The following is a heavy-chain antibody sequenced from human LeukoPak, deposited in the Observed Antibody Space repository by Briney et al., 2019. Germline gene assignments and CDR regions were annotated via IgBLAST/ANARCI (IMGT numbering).Heavy chain of an antibody. D-gene: IGHD6-13*01. CDR3: ARLLGIAAADWFDP. J-gene: IGHJ5*02. V-gene: IGHV1-18*01. CDR2: ISAYNGNT. CDR1: GYTFTSYG. Sequence: GASVTVSCKASGYTFTSYGISWVRQAPGQGLEWMGWISAYNGNTNYAQKLQGRVTMTTDTSTSTAYMELRSLRSDDTAVYYCARLLGIAAADWFDPWGQGTLVTVSS.